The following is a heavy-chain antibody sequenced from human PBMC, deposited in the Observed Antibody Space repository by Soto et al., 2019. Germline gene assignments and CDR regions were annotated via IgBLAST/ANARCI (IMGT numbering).Heavy chain of an antibody. CDR1: GGSINRDDSY. Sequence: SETLSLTCRVSGGSINRDDSYWNWIRQNPGKGLEWIGFIYYTGSTYCSPSLRSRCSMSLDTSENQFSLKLSSVTAADTAVYYWARSGRRFTEFHYWGQG. D-gene: IGHD1-26*01. V-gene: IGHV4-31*03. J-gene: IGHJ4*02. CDR2: IYYTGST. CDR3: ARSGRRFTEFHY.